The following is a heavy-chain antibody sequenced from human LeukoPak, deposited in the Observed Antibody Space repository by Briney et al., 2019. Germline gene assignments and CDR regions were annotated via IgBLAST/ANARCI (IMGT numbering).Heavy chain of an antibody. CDR2: IYTSGST. D-gene: IGHD6-6*01. CDR3: ARHIIAAPYFDY. J-gene: IGHJ4*02. V-gene: IGHV4-4*09. CDR1: GGSIRSYY. Sequence: SETLSLTCTVSGGSIRSYYWSWIRQPPGKALEWIGYIYTSGSTNYNPSLKRRVTISVDTSKNQFSLKLSSVTAADPAVYYCARHIIAAPYFDYWGQGTLVTVSS.